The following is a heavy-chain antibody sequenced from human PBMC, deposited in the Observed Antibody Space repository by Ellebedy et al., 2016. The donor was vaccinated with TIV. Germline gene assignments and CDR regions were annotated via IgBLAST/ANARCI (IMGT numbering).Heavy chain of an antibody. J-gene: IGHJ6*03. CDR1: GFTFSSYS. CDR3: AKDIGVVISAMDV. Sequence: GGSLRLXXAASGFTFSSYSMNWVRQAPGKGLEWVSSISTSSDYIYYADSVKGRFTISRDNAKNSLYLQMNSLRAEDTALYYCAKDIGVVISAMDVWGKGTTVTVSS. D-gene: IGHD3-3*01. V-gene: IGHV3-21*04. CDR2: ISTSSDYI.